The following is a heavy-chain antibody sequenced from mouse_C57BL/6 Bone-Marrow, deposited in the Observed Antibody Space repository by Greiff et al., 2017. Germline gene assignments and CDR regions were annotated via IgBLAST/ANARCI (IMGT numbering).Heavy chain of an antibody. CDR1: GYTFTGYW. V-gene: IGHV1-9*01. CDR3: ARGVGWLLPLYYFDY. CDR2: ILPGSCST. J-gene: IGHJ2*01. Sequence: VQLQQSGAELMKPGASVKLSCKATGYTFTGYWIEWVKQRPGHGLEWIGEILPGSCSTNYNEKFKGKATFTADTSSNTAYMQLSSLTTEDSAIYYCARGVGWLLPLYYFDYWGQGTTLTVAS. D-gene: IGHD2-3*01.